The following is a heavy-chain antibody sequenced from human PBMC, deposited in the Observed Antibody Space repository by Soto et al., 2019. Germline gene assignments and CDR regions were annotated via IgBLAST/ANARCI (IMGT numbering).Heavy chain of an antibody. Sequence: PSETLSLTCAFSGGSFTSNNWWTWVRQPPGQGLEWIGEIYRTGSTNYNPSLKSRVTISLDKSENQFSLKVTSLTAADTAVYYCASRDPGTSVDYWGQGTLVTV. D-gene: IGHD1-7*01. J-gene: IGHJ4*02. V-gene: IGHV4-4*02. CDR3: ASRDPGTSVDY. CDR2: IYRTGST. CDR1: GGSFTSNNW.